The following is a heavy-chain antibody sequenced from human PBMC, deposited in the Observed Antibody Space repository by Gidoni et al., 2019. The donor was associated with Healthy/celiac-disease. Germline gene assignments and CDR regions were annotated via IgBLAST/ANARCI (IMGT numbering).Heavy chain of an antibody. D-gene: IGHD6-19*01. Sequence: QLQLQESGPGLVKPSETLSLTCTVSGGPISSSSYYWGWIRQPPGKGLEWIGSIYYSGSTYYNPSLKSRVTISVDTSKNQFSLKLSSVTAADTAVYYCARLHSGWGGMDVWGQGTTVTVSS. CDR3: ARLHSGWGGMDV. CDR1: GGPISSSSYY. CDR2: IYYSGST. V-gene: IGHV4-39*01. J-gene: IGHJ6*02.